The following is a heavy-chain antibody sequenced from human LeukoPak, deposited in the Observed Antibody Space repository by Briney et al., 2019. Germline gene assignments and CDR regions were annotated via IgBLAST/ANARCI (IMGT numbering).Heavy chain of an antibody. CDR3: ARDDGSSSQPGY. CDR2: INPNSGGT. V-gene: IGHV1-2*02. J-gene: IGHJ4*02. D-gene: IGHD6-6*01. CDR1: GYTFTGYY. Sequence: ASVKVSCKASGYTFTGYYMHWVRRAPGQGLEWMGWINPNSGGTNYAQKFQGRVTMTRDTSISTAYMELSRLRSDDTAVYYCARDDGSSSQPGYWGQGTLVTVSS.